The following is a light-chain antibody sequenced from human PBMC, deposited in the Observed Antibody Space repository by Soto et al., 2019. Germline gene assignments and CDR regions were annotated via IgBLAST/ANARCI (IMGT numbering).Light chain of an antibody. CDR2: GAS. CDR3: QQYNNWPPYT. J-gene: IGKJ2*01. CDR1: QSVSSN. Sequence: EIVMTQSPATLSVSPGERATLSCRASQSVSSNLAWYQQKPGQAPRLLIYGASIRATGIPATFSGSGSGTEFTLTISSLPSEDFAVYYCQQYNNWPPYTFGQGTKLEIK. V-gene: IGKV3D-15*01.